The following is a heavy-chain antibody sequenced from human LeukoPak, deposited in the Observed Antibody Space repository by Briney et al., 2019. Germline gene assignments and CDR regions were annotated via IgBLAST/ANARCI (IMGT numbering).Heavy chain of an antibody. CDR1: GFTFSSYA. CDR3: ARGRSSWLYYFDY. Sequence: PGGSLRLSCAASGFTFSSYAMHWVRQAPGKGLEWVAVISYDGSNKYYADYVKGRFTISRDNSKNTLYLQMNSLRAEDTAVYYCARGRSSWLYYFDYWGQGTLVTVSS. CDR2: ISYDGSNK. D-gene: IGHD6-13*01. V-gene: IGHV3-30*04. J-gene: IGHJ4*02.